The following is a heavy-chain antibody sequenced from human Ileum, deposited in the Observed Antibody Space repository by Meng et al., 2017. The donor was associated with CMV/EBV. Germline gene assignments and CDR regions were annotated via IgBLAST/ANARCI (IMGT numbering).Heavy chain of an antibody. CDR3: ARDRAPHDPFDY. J-gene: IGHJ4*02. CDR2: ISAYNGNT. V-gene: IGHV1-18*01. D-gene: IGHD3-10*01. Sequence: QVQLIQSGAEVRKPGDSVKVSCKTSGYTFTSYGISWVRQAPGQGLEWMGWISAYNGNTNYAQKLQGRVTMTTDTSTSTAYMELRSLRSDDTAVYYCARDRAPHDPFDYWGQGTLVTVSS. CDR1: GYTFTSYG.